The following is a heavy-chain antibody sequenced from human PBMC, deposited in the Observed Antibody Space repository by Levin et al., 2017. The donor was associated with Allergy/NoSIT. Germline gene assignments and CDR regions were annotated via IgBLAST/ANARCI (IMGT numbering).Heavy chain of an antibody. J-gene: IGHJ6*02. CDR3: AKEIEDYYDTSGYLLGYGMDV. V-gene: IGHV3-30*18. CDR1: RFTFSSYG. CDR2: ISYDGSYK. D-gene: IGHD3-22*01. Sequence: PGGSLRLSCAASRFTFSSYGMHWVRQAPGKGLEWVAIISYDGSYKYYADPVKGRFTFSRDNSKNTLYLQMNSLRAEDTAVYYCAKEIEDYYDTSGYLLGYGMDVWGQGTTVTVSS.